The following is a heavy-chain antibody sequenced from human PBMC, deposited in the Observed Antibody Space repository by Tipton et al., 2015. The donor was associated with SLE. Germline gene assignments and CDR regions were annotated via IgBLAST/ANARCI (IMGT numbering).Heavy chain of an antibody. D-gene: IGHD2-2*01. CDR3: ARERYCSGASCYAPDY. Sequence: TLSLTCTVSGGSISNSDYFWGWVRQSPEKGLEWIGIIHYSGTTYYNPSLKSRVTISVDTSKNQFSLKVNSLTAADTAVYYCARERYCSGASCYAPDYWGQGTLVTVSS. CDR1: GGSISNSDYF. J-gene: IGHJ4*02. V-gene: IGHV4-39*07. CDR2: IHYSGTT.